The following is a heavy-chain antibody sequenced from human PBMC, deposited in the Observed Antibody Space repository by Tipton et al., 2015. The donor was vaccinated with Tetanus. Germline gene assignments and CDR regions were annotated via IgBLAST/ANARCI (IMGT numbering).Heavy chain of an antibody. Sequence: QLVQSGAEVKKPGASVKVPCKASGYTFTGYYMHWVRQAPGQGLEWMGWINPNSGGTNYAQKFQGWVTMTRDTSISTAYMELSRLRSDDTAVYYCARGTIFGVVSSFDYWGQGTLVTVSS. CDR2: INPNSGGT. V-gene: IGHV1-2*04. D-gene: IGHD3-3*01. CDR1: GYTFTGYY. CDR3: ARGTIFGVVSSFDY. J-gene: IGHJ4*02.